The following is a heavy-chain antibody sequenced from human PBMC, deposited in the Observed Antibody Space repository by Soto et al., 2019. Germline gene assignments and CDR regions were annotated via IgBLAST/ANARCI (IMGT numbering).Heavy chain of an antibody. CDR2: ISSSSSYI. V-gene: IGHV3-21*01. Sequence: GGSLRLSCAASGFTFSSYSMNWVRQAPGKGLEWVSSISSSSSYIYYADSVKGRFTISRDNAKNSLYLQMNSLRAEDTAVYYCARDQEREYSGYAIDYWGQGTLVTVSS. CDR3: ARDQEREYSGYAIDY. CDR1: GFTFSSYS. J-gene: IGHJ4*02. D-gene: IGHD5-12*01.